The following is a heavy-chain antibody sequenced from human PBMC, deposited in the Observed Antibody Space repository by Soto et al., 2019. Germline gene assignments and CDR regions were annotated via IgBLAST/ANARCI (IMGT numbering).Heavy chain of an antibody. D-gene: IGHD3-16*01. V-gene: IGHV3-72*01. CDR2: TKNKADSYTT. J-gene: IGHJ4*02. CDR1: GFTFSDRY. Sequence: GESLKISCAASGFTFSDRYIDWVRQAPGKGLEWVGRTKNKADSYTTEYAASVKGRFTISRDYSRDSVYLQMNSLKTDDTAVYYCTIEGAYPGPDFDYWGQGTLVTVYS. CDR3: TIEGAYPGPDFDY.